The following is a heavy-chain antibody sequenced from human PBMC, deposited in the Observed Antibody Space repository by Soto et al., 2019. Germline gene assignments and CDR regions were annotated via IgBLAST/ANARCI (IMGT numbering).Heavy chain of an antibody. V-gene: IGHV1-3*01. D-gene: IGHD1-26*01. Sequence: ASVKVSCKASGYTFTSYVMHWGRQAPGQRLEWMGWINAGNGNTKYSQKFQGRVTITRDTSASTAYMELSSLRSEDTAVYYCARGGSLYWYFDLWGRGTLVTVSS. J-gene: IGHJ2*01. CDR1: GYTFTSYV. CDR3: ARGGSLYWYFDL. CDR2: INAGNGNT.